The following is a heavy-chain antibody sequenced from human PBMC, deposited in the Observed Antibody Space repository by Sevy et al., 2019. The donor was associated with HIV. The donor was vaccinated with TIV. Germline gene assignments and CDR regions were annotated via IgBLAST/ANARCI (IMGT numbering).Heavy chain of an antibody. CDR1: GFTFSNAW. J-gene: IGHJ5*02. D-gene: IGHD6-13*01. Sequence: GGSLRLSCAASGFTFSNAWMSWVRQAPGKGLEWVGRIKSKTDGGITDYAAPVKGRFTISRDDSKNTLYLQMNSLKTEDTAVYYCTTDGAASWGQGTLVTVSS. CDR3: TTDGAAS. CDR2: IKSKTDGGIT. V-gene: IGHV3-15*01.